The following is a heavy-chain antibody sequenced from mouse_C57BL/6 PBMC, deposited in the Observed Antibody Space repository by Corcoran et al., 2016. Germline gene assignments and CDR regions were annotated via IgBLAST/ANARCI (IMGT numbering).Heavy chain of an antibody. Sequence: IQLQQSGPELVKPGASVKISCKASGYTFTDYYINWVKQRPGQGLEWIGWIYPGSGNTKYNEKFKGKTTLTVDTSSITAYMQLISLTSEDSAVYCCAREGYGSSYYVDYWGQGTTLTVSS. J-gene: IGHJ2*01. CDR1: GYTFTDYY. CDR2: IYPGSGNT. D-gene: IGHD1-1*01. CDR3: AREGYGSSYYVDY. V-gene: IGHV1-84*01.